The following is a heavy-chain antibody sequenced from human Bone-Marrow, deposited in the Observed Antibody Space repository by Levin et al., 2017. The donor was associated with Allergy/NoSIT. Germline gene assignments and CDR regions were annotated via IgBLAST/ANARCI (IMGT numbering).Heavy chain of an antibody. D-gene: IGHD3-16*01. V-gene: IGHV1-18*01. J-gene: IGHJ4*02. Sequence: GESLKISCKASGYTFTSYGVSWVRQAPGQGLEYMGWISPYNGDTNYAQNFQGRVTMTTDTSTSTAYMELRSLRSDDTAVYYCATGGQFDYWGQGTLVTVSS. CDR2: ISPYNGDT. CDR3: ATGGQFDY. CDR1: GYTFTSYG.